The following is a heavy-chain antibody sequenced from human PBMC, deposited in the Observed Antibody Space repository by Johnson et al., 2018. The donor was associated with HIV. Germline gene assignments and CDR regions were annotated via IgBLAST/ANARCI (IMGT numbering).Heavy chain of an antibody. J-gene: IGHJ3*02. Sequence: VQLVESGGGLVQPGGSLRLSCAVSGVIFSDYYMSWIRQAPGKGLEWVSYISSSGKSTNYADSVKGRFTISRDNAKNSLSLQINSLRAEDTAIYYCAREEGSDILTRGDAFDIWGQGTMVAVSS. CDR1: GVIFSDYY. CDR3: AREEGSDILTRGDAFDI. CDR2: ISSSGKST. V-gene: IGHV3-11*04. D-gene: IGHD3-9*01.